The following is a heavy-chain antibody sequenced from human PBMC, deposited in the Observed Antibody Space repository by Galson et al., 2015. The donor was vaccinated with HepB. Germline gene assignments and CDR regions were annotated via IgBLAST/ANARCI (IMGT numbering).Heavy chain of an antibody. V-gene: IGHV1-58*02. Sequence: SVKVSCKASGFTFTSSAMQWVRQARGQRLEWIGWIVVGSGNTNYAQKFQERVTITRDMSTSTAYMELSSLRSEDTAVYYCAAGVEGYYYGMDVWGQGTTVTVSS. CDR3: AAGVEGYYYGMDV. CDR2: IVVGSGNT. D-gene: IGHD3-10*01. J-gene: IGHJ6*02. CDR1: GFTFTSSA.